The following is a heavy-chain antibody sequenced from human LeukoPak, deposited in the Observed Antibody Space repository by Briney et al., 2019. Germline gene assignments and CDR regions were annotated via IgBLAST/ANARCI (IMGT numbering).Heavy chain of an antibody. CDR3: AAITLEGNIGDAFDI. J-gene: IGHJ3*02. D-gene: IGHD3-10*01. V-gene: IGHV3-53*01. CDR2: IYGTGRT. Sequence: GGSLSLSCAASGFTVRGYYMSWVRRTPGKGLEWVSVIYGTGRTYYAESVKGRFTMSRDISQNTLHLQMNSLRIEDTAGYYCAAITLEGNIGDAFDIWGQGTVVTVAS. CDR1: GFTVRGYY.